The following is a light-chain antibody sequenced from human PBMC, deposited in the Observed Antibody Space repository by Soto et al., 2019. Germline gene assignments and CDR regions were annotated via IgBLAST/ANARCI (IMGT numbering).Light chain of an antibody. V-gene: IGKV3-15*01. CDR2: GAS. CDR1: QGIKDY. J-gene: IGKJ1*01. CDR3: QQYNTWPRT. Sequence: EIVVTQSPATLSVSPGERATLSCRASQGIKDYVAWFQQKPGQAPRLLIYGASTRATAIPARFSGSGSGTEFTLSISSMQSEDFALYYCQQYNTWPRTFGQGTKVAIK.